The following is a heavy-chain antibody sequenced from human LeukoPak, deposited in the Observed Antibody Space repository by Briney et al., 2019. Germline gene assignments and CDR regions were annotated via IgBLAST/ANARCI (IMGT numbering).Heavy chain of an antibody. V-gene: IGHV3-7*01. Sequence: GGSLRLSCAASGFTFSSYWMSWVRQAPGKGLEWVANIRQDGSEKYYVDSVKGRFTISRDNAKNSLYLQMNSLRAEDTAVYYCARVAPTGAFDIWGQGTMVTVSS. J-gene: IGHJ3*02. CDR3: ARVAPTGAFDI. CDR2: IRQDGSEK. CDR1: GFTFSSYW.